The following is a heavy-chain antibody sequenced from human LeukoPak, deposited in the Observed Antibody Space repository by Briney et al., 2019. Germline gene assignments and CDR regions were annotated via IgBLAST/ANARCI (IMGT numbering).Heavy chain of an antibody. D-gene: IGHD3-10*01. Sequence: SETLSLTCTVSGASIRSYYWSWIRQPPGKGLEYIGYIYYTGSTNYNPSLKSRVTMSVDTSKNQFSLKLSSMTAADTAVYYCARGGELLTMFDYWGQGTLVTVSS. CDR2: IYYTGST. V-gene: IGHV4-59*08. J-gene: IGHJ4*02. CDR1: GASIRSYY. CDR3: ARGGELLTMFDY.